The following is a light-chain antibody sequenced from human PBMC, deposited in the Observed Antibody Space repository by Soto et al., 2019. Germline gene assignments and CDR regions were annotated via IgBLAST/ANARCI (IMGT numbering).Light chain of an antibody. V-gene: IGLV2-14*01. CDR1: SSDVGSYNY. J-gene: IGLJ1*01. CDR2: EVS. CDR3: SSYTSSRGGV. Sequence: QSALTQPASVSGSPGQSITISCTGTSSDVGSYNYVSWYQQHPGKAPKLMIYEVSNRPSGVSNRFSGSKSGNTASLTISGLQAEDEADYYFSSYTSSRGGVFGTGTKLTVL.